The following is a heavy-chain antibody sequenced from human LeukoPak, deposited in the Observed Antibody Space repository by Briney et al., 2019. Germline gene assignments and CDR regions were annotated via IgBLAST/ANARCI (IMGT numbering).Heavy chain of an antibody. CDR3: ARDHVATIVLDY. D-gene: IGHD5-24*01. CDR1: GL. V-gene: IGHV3-69-1*01. CDR2: ISSSSYI. J-gene: IGHJ4*02. Sequence: GGSLRLSCAASGLNWVRQAPGKGLEWVSSISSSSYIYYADSVKGRFTISRDNAKNSLYLQMNSLRAEDTAVYYCARDHVATIVLDYWGQGTLVTVSS.